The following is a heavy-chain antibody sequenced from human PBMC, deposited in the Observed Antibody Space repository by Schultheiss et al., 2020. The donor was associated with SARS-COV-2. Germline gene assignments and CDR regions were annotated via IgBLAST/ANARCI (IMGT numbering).Heavy chain of an antibody. Sequence: GGSLRLSCAASGFTFSSYSMNWVRQAPGTGLEWVSSISRSSSYIYYADSLKGRFTISRDNARNSLYLQMNSLRAEDTAVYYCARDLSGTHRGFDYWGQGTLVTVSS. V-gene: IGHV3-21*01. CDR2: ISRSSSYI. CDR1: GFTFSSYS. D-gene: IGHD1-26*01. J-gene: IGHJ4*02. CDR3: ARDLSGTHRGFDY.